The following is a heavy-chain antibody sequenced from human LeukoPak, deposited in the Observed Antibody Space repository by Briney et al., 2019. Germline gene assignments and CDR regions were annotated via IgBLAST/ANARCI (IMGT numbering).Heavy chain of an antibody. CDR2: ISYDGSNK. Sequence: GGSLRLSCAASGFTFNSYGMHWVRQAPGKGLEWVAVISYDGSNKYYADSVKGRFTISRDNSKNTLYLQMNSLRAEDTAVYYCAKGTYSGYDHFDYWGQGTLVTVSS. D-gene: IGHD5-12*01. J-gene: IGHJ4*02. V-gene: IGHV3-30*18. CDR3: AKGTYSGYDHFDY. CDR1: GFTFNSYG.